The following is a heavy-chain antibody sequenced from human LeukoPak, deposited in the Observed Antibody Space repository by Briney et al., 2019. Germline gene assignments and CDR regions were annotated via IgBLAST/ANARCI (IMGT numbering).Heavy chain of an antibody. CDR3: ARTILVVPTSYFYFYHMDV. CDR1: GGSFSDYH. V-gene: IGHV4-34*01. Sequence: SETLSLTCGISGGSFSDYHRTWIRQPPGKGLEWIGEINHSGSTNYNPSLKSRVTISVDTSNNQFSLSLTSVIAADAAVYFCARTILVVPTSYFYFYHMDVWGKGTTVTVSS. J-gene: IGHJ6*03. CDR2: INHSGST. D-gene: IGHD2-21*01.